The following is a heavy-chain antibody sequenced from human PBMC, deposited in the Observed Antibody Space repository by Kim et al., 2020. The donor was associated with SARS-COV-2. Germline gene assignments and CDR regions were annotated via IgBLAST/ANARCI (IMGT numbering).Heavy chain of an antibody. D-gene: IGHD3-22*01. CDR3: ARGGIVDYDSSGPFDP. J-gene: IGHJ5*02. V-gene: IGHV4-4*02. Sequence: SLKSRVTISVDKSKNQFSLKLSSVTAADTAVYYCARGGIVDYDSSGPFDPWGQGTLVTVSS.